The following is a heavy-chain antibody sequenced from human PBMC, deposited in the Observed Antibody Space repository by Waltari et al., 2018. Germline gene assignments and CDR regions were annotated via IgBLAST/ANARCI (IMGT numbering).Heavy chain of an antibody. CDR1: GFTFRSYG. CDR2: IWYDGSNK. V-gene: IGHV3-33*01. Sequence: QVQLVESGGGVVKPGRSLRLACEASGFTFRSYGMHWVRQAPGKGLEWVAVIWYDGSNKDYADSVKGRFTISRDNSKNTLYMQMDSLRAEDTAVYYCAREGHDYGDYVWYFDLWGRGTLVTVSS. CDR3: AREGHDYGDYVWYFDL. D-gene: IGHD4-17*01. J-gene: IGHJ2*01.